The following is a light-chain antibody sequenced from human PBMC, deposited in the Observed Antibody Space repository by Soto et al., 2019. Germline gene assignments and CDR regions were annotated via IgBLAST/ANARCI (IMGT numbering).Light chain of an antibody. J-gene: IGKJ1*01. V-gene: IGKV1-39*01. Sequence: DIQMTQSPSSLSASVGDRVTITCRASQSISSYLNWYQQKPGKAPNLLIYAASSLQSGVPSRFSGSGSGTDFTLTISNMQTQDSAHYYCQQSYSTPRTFGQGTKVDIK. CDR2: AAS. CDR1: QSISSY. CDR3: QQSYSTPRT.